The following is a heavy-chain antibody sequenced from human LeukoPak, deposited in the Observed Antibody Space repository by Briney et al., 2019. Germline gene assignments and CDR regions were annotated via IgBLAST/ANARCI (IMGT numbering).Heavy chain of an antibody. J-gene: IGHJ6*03. CDR2: INPSGGST. CDR3: ARGVTNYYYMDV. D-gene: IGHD2-21*02. Sequence: ASVKVSCKASGYTFTNYYIHWVRQAPGQGLECMGIINPSGGSTSYAQKFQGRVTMTRNTSISTAYMELSSLRSEDTAVYYCARGVTNYYYMDVWGKGTTVTISS. CDR1: GYTFTNYY. V-gene: IGHV1-46*01.